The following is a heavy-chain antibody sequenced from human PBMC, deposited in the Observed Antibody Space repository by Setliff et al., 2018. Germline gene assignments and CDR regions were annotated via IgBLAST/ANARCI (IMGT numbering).Heavy chain of an antibody. J-gene: IGHJ5*02. Sequence: GGSLRLSCAASGFTFSTYSMSWVRQAPGKGLEWVSAISGDSEYIYYRDSVKGRFTISRANSKNTLYLQMNNLRVEDTARYYCVNHNPARRSPAGTALDAWGQGTLVTVSS. V-gene: IGHV3-23*01. CDR3: VNHNPARRSPAGTALDA. D-gene: IGHD6-19*01. CDR1: GFTFSTYS. CDR2: ISGDSEYI.